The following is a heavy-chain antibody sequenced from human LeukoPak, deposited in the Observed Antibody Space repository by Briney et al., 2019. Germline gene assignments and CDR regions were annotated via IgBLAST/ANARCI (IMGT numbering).Heavy chain of an antibody. CDR3: ARESPHYYYYMDV. V-gene: IGHV3-7*01. J-gene: IGHJ6*03. CDR1: GFTFSSYW. CDR2: IKQDGSEK. Sequence: GGSLRLSCAASGFTFSSYWMSWVRQAPGEGLEWVANIKQDGSEKYYEDSVKGRFTISRDNAKNSLYLQMNSLRAEDTAVYYCARESPHYYYYMDVWGKGTTVTVSS.